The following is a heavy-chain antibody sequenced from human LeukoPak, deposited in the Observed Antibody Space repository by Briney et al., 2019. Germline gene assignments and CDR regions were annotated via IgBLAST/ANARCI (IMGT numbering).Heavy chain of an antibody. CDR1: GFTFSTYV. V-gene: IGHV3-64D*06. CDR3: VRGTGY. J-gene: IGHJ4*02. CDR2: ISSNGDNT. Sequence: GGSLRLSCSVSGFTFSTYVMHWVRQAPGKGLEYVSAISSNGDNTYYADSVKGGFTISRDNSKNTLYPQMSSLRPDDTAVYFCVRGTGYWGQGTLVTVSS.